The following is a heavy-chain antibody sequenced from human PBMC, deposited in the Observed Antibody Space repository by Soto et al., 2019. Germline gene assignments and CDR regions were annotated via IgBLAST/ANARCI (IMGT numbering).Heavy chain of an antibody. D-gene: IGHD3-3*01. CDR2: ISSSSSTI. CDR3: TRATMYYDFWSGYYITPPHYYYYYMDV. V-gene: IGHV3-48*01. Sequence: GGSLRLSCAASGFTFSSYSMNWVRQAPGKGLEWVSYISSSSSTIYYADSVKGRFTISRDDSKNTAYLQMNSLKTEDTAVYYCTRATMYYDFWSGYYITPPHYYYYYMDVWGKGTTVTVSS. J-gene: IGHJ6*03. CDR1: GFTFSSYS.